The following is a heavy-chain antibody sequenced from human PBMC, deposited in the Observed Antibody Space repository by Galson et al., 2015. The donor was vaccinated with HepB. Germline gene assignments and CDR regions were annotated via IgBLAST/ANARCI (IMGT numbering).Heavy chain of an antibody. Sequence: SVKVSCKVSGSTLTELSMHWVRQAPGKGLEWMGGFDPEDGETIYAQKFQGRVTMTEDTSTDTAYMELSSLRSGDTAVYYCATREGWELLRGALRGFDYWGQGTLVTVSS. CDR3: ATREGWELLRGALRGFDY. CDR1: GSTLTELS. J-gene: IGHJ4*02. CDR2: FDPEDGET. V-gene: IGHV1-24*01. D-gene: IGHD1-26*01.